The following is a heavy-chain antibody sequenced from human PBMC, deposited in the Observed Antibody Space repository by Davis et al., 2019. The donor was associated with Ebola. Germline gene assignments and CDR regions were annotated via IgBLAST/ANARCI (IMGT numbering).Heavy chain of an antibody. CDR2: INPNSGDT. V-gene: IGHV1-2*04. Sequence: ASVKVSCKASGYTFTGYYMHWVRQAPGQGLEWMGWINPNSGDTNYAQKFQGWVTMTRETSISTAYMELSRLRSDDTAVYYCARGRNGGWDFDYWGQGTLVTVSS. CDR1: GYTFTGYY. CDR3: ARGRNGGWDFDY. D-gene: IGHD6-19*01. J-gene: IGHJ4*02.